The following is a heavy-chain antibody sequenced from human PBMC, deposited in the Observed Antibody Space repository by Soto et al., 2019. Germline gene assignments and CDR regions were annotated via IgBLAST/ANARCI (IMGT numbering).Heavy chain of an antibody. J-gene: IGHJ5*02. D-gene: IGHD2-2*02. CDR3: STLSGYTSA. V-gene: IGHV3-73*01. CDR2: VRTTANNYAT. CDR1: GFTFSASA. Sequence: PGGYLRLSCAASGFTFSASAMHWVRQASGKGLEWVGRVRTTANNYATTYAASVSGRLTISRDDSKNTAYLQMHSLQTEDTAAYFCSTLSGYTSAWGQGTMVTVSS.